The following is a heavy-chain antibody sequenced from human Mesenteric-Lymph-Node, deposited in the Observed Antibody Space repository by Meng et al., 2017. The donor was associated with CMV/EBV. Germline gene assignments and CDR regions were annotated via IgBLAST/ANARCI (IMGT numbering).Heavy chain of an antibody. J-gene: IGHJ1*01. Sequence: ASVKVSCKASGYTFTSYGISWVRQAPGQGLEWMGWISAYNGNTNYPQNLQGRVIMTTDTSTSIAYMELRSLRSDDTAVYYCARGYCSSSCYPAGEFWGQGTLVTVSS. CDR3: ARGYCSSSCYPAGEF. CDR2: ISAYNGNT. V-gene: IGHV1-18*01. D-gene: IGHD2-2*01. CDR1: GYTFTSYG.